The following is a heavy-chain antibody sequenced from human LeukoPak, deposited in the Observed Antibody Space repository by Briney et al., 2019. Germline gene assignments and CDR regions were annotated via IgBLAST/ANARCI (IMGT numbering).Heavy chain of an antibody. Sequence: GGSLRLSCAASGFTFSSYAMCWVRQAPGKGLQWVSSITRSGDNTYYADSVKGRFTISRDNTKNTLHLQVNSLRAEDTVVYYCVRESSANYDTWGQGTLVTVSS. CDR2: ITRSGDNT. CDR3: VRESSANYDT. D-gene: IGHD4/OR15-4a*01. J-gene: IGHJ5*02. CDR1: GFTFSSYA. V-gene: IGHV3-23*01.